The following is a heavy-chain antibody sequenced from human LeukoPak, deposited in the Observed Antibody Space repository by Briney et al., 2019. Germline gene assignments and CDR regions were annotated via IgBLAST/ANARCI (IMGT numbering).Heavy chain of an antibody. CDR1: GFTFSSYA. CDR3: AKDTYIVVVPTD. D-gene: IGHD2-15*01. V-gene: IGHV3-23*01. J-gene: IGHJ4*02. CDR2: ISGSGGST. Sequence: GGSLRLSCAASGFTFSSYAMSWVRQAPGKGLEWVSAISGSGGSTCYADSVKGRFTISRDNSKNTLYLQMNSLRAEDTAVYYCAKDTYIVVVPTDWGQGTLVTVSS.